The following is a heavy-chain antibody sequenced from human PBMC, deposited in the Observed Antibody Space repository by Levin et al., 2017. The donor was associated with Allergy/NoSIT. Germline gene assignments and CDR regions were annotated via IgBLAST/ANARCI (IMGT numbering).Heavy chain of an antibody. CDR1: GLTFGKYG. J-gene: IGHJ4*02. D-gene: IGHD3/OR15-3a*01. CDR2: ISYDGTNK. Sequence: GESLKISCAASGLTFGKYGIHWVRQAPGKGLEWVTFISYDGTNKNYADSVKGRFAISRDNSQNTVILQMNSLRSEDSAVYYCAAPWGAMIFGSPGYWGQGSLVTVSS. V-gene: IGHV3-30*09. CDR3: AAPWGAMIFGSPGY.